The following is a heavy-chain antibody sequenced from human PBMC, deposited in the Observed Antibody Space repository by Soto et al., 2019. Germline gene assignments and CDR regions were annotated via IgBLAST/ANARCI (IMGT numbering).Heavy chain of an antibody. V-gene: IGHV1-2*02. CDR3: ARDTYYYDSSGYSHYYCGMGV. CDR2: INPNSGGT. Sequence: ASVQVSCKASGYTFTGYYMHWVRQAPGQGRAWMGSINPNSGGTNNAQKLQGRVTMTRHTPIRTAYMEVSRLISDDTAVYYCARDTYYYDSSGYSHYYCGMGVWGQGTTVTVSS. CDR1: GYTFTGYY. J-gene: IGHJ6*02. D-gene: IGHD3-22*01.